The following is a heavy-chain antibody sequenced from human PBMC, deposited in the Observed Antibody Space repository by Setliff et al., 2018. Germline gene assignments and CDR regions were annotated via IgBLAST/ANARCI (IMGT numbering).Heavy chain of an antibody. J-gene: IGHJ5*02. D-gene: IGHD6-6*01. CDR3: ARWTARAVDP. Sequence: PGGSLRLSCGASGFAFGDYFMSWIREAPGKGLEWVANIKQDGSGKYYVGSVKGRFTISRDNAKNSLYLQMSSLRAEDTAVYYCARWTARAVDPWGQGTLVTVSS. CDR1: GFAFGDYF. V-gene: IGHV3-7*03. CDR2: IKQDGSGK.